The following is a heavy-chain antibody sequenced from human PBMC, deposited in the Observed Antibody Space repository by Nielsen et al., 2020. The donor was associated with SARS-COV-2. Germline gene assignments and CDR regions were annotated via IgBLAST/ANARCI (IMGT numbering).Heavy chain of an antibody. CDR2: IFSNDEK. D-gene: IGHD3-3*01. V-gene: IGHV2-26*01. J-gene: IGHJ5*02. CDR3: ARIPGSYYDFWSGKGWFDP. Sequence: SGPTLVKPTETLTLTCTVSGFSLTNARMGVSWIRQPPGKALEWLAHIFSNDEKSYSTSLKSRLTISKDTSKSQVVLTMTNMDPMDTATYYCARIPGSYYDFWSGKGWFDPWGQGTLVTVSS. CDR1: GFSLTNARMG.